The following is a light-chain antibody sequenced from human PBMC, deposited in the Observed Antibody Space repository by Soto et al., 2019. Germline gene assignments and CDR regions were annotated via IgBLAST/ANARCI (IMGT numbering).Light chain of an antibody. Sequence: EIVMTQSPATLSVSPGERATLSCRASQSVRGNLAWYQQKPGQSPRLLLYGASNRATGVPDRFSGSGSGTDFTLTISSLEPEDFAVYFCQQWHSSPSITFGQGTRLEI. CDR1: QSVRGN. V-gene: IGKV3D-15*02. CDR2: GAS. CDR3: QQWHSSPSIT. J-gene: IGKJ5*01.